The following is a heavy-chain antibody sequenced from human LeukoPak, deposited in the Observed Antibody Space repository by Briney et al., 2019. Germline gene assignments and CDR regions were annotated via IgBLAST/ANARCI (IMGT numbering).Heavy chain of an antibody. D-gene: IGHD3-16*01. J-gene: IGHJ4*02. CDR2: IYHSGST. Sequence: SETLSLTCTVSGYSISSGYYWGWIRQPPGKGLEWIGSIYHSGSTYYNPSLKSRVAISVDTSKNQFSLKLSSVTAADTAVYYCAREGGLRLNYFDYWGQGTLVTVSS. CDR1: GYSISSGYY. V-gene: IGHV4-38-2*02. CDR3: AREGGLRLNYFDY.